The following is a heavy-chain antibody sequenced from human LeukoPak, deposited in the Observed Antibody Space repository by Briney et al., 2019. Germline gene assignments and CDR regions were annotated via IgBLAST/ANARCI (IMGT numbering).Heavy chain of an antibody. V-gene: IGHV4-4*07. D-gene: IGHD2-2*01. J-gene: IGHJ4*02. CDR1: GGSISSYY. CDR2: IYTSGST. Sequence: SETLSLTCTVSGGSISSYYWSWIRQPAGKRLEWIGRIYTSGSTNYNPSLKSRVTMSVDTSKNQFSLKLSSVTAADTAVYYCARVGYCSSTSCPPDYWGQGTLVTVSS. CDR3: ARVGYCSSTSCPPDY.